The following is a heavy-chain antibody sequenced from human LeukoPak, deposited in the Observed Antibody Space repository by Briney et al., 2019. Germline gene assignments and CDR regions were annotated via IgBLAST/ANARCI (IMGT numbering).Heavy chain of an antibody. Sequence: PSETLSLTCTVSGGSISSFYWSWIRQPPGKGLEWIGYIYYSGNTNYNPSLKSRVTSSVDTSKNQFSLKLSSVTAADTAVYYCAREDPQTTVPEGMDVWGQGTTVTVSS. V-gene: IGHV4-59*01. CDR1: GGSISSFY. CDR2: IYYSGNT. CDR3: AREDPQTTVPEGMDV. J-gene: IGHJ6*02. D-gene: IGHD4-17*01.